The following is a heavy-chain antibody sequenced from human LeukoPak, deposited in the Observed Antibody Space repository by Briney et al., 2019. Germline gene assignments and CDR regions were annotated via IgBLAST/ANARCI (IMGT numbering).Heavy chain of an antibody. CDR2: IIPIFGTA. J-gene: IGHJ4*02. Sequence: GSSVKVSCKASGGTFSSYAISWVRQAPGQGLEWMGGIIPIFGTANYAQKFQGRVTITADESTSTAYMELSSLRSEDTAMYYCARSAAPSEVRYFDYWGQGTLVTVSS. V-gene: IGHV1-69*01. CDR1: GGTFSSYA. D-gene: IGHD2-2*01. CDR3: ARSAAPSEVRYFDY.